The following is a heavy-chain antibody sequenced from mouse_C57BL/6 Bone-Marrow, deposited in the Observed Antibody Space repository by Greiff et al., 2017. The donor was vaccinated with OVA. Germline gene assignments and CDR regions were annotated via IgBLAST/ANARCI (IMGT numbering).Heavy chain of an antibody. D-gene: IGHD2-3*01. J-gene: IGHJ2*01. V-gene: IGHV1-62-2*01. CDR1: GYTFTEYT. Sequence: VKLVESGAELVKPGASVKLSCKASGYTFTEYTIHWVKQRSGQGLEWIGWFYPGSGSIKYNEKFKDKATLTADKSSSTVYMELSRLTSEDSAVYFCARHEVHDGYYEYFDYWGQGTTLTVSS. CDR2: FYPGSGSI. CDR3: ARHEVHDGYYEYFDY.